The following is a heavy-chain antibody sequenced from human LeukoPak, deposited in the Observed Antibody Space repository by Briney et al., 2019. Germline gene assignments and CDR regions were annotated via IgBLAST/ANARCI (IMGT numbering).Heavy chain of an antibody. CDR1: GGSITSGSYY. Sequence: SETLSLTCTVSGGSITSGSYYWGWIRQPPGKGLEWIGSIYYNGAAYYNPSLKSRVTISVDTSKNQFSLKLSSVTAADMAVYYCARLSGTHYAAIDYWGQGTLVTVSS. D-gene: IGHD1-14*01. V-gene: IGHV4-39*01. CDR3: ARLSGTHYAAIDY. CDR2: IYYNGAA. J-gene: IGHJ4*02.